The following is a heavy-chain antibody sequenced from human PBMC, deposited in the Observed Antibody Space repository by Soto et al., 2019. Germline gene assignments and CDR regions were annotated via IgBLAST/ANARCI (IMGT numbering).Heavy chain of an antibody. J-gene: IGHJ4*02. CDR2: ISSSSSYI. Sequence: LRLSCAASGFTFSSYSMNWVRQAPWYGLAWVSSISSSSSYIYYADTVKGRFTISRDNAKNSLYLQMNSLRAEDTAVYYCARDDGSGSYYNVGYYFDYWGQGTMVTVCS. CDR3: ARDDGSGSYYNVGYYFDY. V-gene: IGHV3-21*01. CDR1: GFTFSSYS. D-gene: IGHD3-10*01.